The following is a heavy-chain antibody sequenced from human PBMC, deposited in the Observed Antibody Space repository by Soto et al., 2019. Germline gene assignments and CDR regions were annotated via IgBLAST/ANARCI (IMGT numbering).Heavy chain of an antibody. CDR1: GYTFTNFG. Sequence: QVQLVQFGAEVKKPGASVKVSCKASGYTFTNFGISWVRQAPGQGLEWMGWISAYNGNTNYAQNLQSRVTITTDTPTSTSYTELRNLRSDDTDVYNCARMGTQIDYWGQGTLVTVST. J-gene: IGHJ4*02. CDR2: ISAYNGNT. D-gene: IGHD1-7*01. CDR3: ARMGTQIDY. V-gene: IGHV1-18*01.